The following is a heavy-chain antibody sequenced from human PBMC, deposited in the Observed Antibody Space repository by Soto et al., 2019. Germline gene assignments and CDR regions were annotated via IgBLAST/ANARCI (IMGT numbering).Heavy chain of an antibody. CDR1: GYSFTSYW. J-gene: IGHJ3*02. CDR2: IYPGDSDT. CDR3: ERPYYDSSGSDAFDI. D-gene: IGHD3-22*01. V-gene: IGHV5-51*01. Sequence: PGESLKISCKGSGYSFTSYWIGWVRQMPGKGLEWMGIIYPGDSDTRYSPSFQGQVTISADKSISTAYLQWSSLKASDTAMYYCERPYYDSSGSDAFDIWGQGTMVTVSS.